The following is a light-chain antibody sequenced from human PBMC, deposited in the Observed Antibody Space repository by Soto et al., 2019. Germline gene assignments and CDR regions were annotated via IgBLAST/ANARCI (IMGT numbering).Light chain of an antibody. CDR1: SSDVGGYHY. Sequence: SALTQPASVSGSPGQSITISCTGTSSDVGGYHYVSWYQHHPGKAPKLIIYEVNNRPSGVSNRFSGSKSGNTASLTISGLQAEDEAYYYCISYTTSSTLVFGGGTKLTVL. CDR2: EVN. CDR3: ISYTTSSTLV. J-gene: IGLJ3*02. V-gene: IGLV2-14*01.